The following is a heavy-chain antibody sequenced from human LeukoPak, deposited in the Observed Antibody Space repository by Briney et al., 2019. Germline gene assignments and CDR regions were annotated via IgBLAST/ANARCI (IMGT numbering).Heavy chain of an antibody. CDR1: GYTFTSYA. CDR2: INAGNGNT. V-gene: IGHV1-3*03. Sequence: GASVKVSCKASGYTFTSYALHWVRQAPGQGLEWMGWINAGNGNTKYSQEFQGRVTITMDTSASTAYMELSSLRSEDMAVYYCARVSWGDAFDIWGQGTMVTVSS. CDR3: ARVSWGDAFDI. J-gene: IGHJ3*02. D-gene: IGHD7-27*01.